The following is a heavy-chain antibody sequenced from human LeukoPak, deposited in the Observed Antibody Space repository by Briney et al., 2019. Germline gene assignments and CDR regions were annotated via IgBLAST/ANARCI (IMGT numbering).Heavy chain of an antibody. CDR1: GFTFSGYG. J-gene: IGHJ4*02. D-gene: IGHD1-26*01. CDR2: ISYDGSNK. CDR3: AKVPGRYFDY. Sequence: TGGSLRLSCAASGFTFSGYGMHWVRQAPGKGLEWVAVISYDGSNKYYADSVKGRFTISRDNSKNTLYLQMNSLRAEDTAVYYCAKVPGRYFDYWGQGTLVTVSS. V-gene: IGHV3-30*18.